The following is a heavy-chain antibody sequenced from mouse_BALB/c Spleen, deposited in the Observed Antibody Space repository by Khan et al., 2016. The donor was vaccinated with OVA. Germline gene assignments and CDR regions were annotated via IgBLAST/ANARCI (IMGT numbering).Heavy chain of an antibody. J-gene: IGHJ2*01. CDR3: ATSYFYGYYFDY. V-gene: IGHV5-17*02. CDR1: GFTFSSYG. D-gene: IGHD1-1*01. CDR2: ISGDSNTI. Sequence: EVQLVESGGGLVQPGGSRKLSCAASGFTFSSYGMHWVRQAPEKGLEWVAYISGDSNTIYYAETVKGRFTISRDHPKNTLFLQMTSLMSEDTARYYCATSYFYGYYFDYWGPGTTLTVSS.